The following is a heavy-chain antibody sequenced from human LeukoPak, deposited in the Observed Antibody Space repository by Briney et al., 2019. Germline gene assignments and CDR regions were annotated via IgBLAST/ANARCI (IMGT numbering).Heavy chain of an antibody. J-gene: IGHJ5*02. CDR1: GGTFSSYA. CDR3: AREGSRFTTNWFDP. D-gene: IGHD1-14*01. CDR2: IIPIFGTA. Sequence: SVKVSCKASGGTFSSYAISWVRQAPGQGLEWMGGIIPIFGTANYAQKFQGRVTITADESTSTAYMELSSLRSGDTAVYYCAREGSRFTTNWFDPWGQGTLVTVSS. V-gene: IGHV1-69*13.